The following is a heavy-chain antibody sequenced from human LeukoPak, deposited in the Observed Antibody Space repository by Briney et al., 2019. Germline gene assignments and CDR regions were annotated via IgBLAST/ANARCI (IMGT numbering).Heavy chain of an antibody. CDR2: IYYGGST. Sequence: PSETLSLTCTVSGGSISDYYWSWIRQPPGKGLEWIGYIYYGGSTNYNPSLKSRVTISVDTSKNQFSLKLSSVTAAGTAVYYCARTRGLYYYGSGSYYFDYWGQGTLVTVSS. J-gene: IGHJ4*02. D-gene: IGHD3-10*01. V-gene: IGHV4-59*01. CDR3: ARTRGLYYYGSGSYYFDY. CDR1: GGSISDYY.